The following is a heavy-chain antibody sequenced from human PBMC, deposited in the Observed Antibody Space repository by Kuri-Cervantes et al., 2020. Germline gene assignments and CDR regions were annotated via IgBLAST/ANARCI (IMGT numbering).Heavy chain of an antibody. V-gene: IGHV3-30-3*01. Sequence: GGSLRLSCAASGFTFSSYAMHWVRQAPGKGLEWVAVISYDGSNKYYADSAKGRFTISRDNSKNTLYLQMNSLRAEDTAVYYCARERPYYYYGMDVWGQGTTVTVSS. CDR1: GFTFSSYA. CDR3: ARERPYYYYGMDV. J-gene: IGHJ6*02. CDR2: ISYDGSNK.